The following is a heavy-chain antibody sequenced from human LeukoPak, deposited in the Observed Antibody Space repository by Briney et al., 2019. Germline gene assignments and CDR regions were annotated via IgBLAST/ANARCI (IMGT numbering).Heavy chain of an antibody. V-gene: IGHV3-23*01. CDR1: GFTFSSYA. CDR3: AKSGSPWTSGWDNYFDY. Sequence: PGGSLRLSCAASGFTFSSYAMSWVRQAPGKGLEWVSVISGSAATTYYADSVQGRFTISRDNSKNTLYLQMNSLRAEDTAVYYCAKSGSPWTSGWDNYFDYWGQGTLVTVSS. CDR2: ISGSAATT. J-gene: IGHJ4*02. D-gene: IGHD6-19*01.